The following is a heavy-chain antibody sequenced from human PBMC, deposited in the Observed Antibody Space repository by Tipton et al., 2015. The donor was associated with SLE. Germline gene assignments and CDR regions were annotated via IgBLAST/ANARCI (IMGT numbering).Heavy chain of an antibody. CDR1: GGSISSGSYY. D-gene: IGHD2-21*02. J-gene: IGHJ3*02. Sequence: TLSLTCTVSGGSISSGSYYWSWIRQPAGKGLEWIGYIYTSGSTYYNPSLKSRATISVDTSKNQFSLKLSSVTAADTAVYYCAGLRVTSDAFDIWAKGQRSPSLQ. V-gene: IGHV4-61*09. CDR2: IYTSGST. CDR3: AGLRVTSDAFDI.